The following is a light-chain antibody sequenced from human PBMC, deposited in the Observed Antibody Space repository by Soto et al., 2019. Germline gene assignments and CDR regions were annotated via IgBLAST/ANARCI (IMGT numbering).Light chain of an antibody. Sequence: SVLTQPASVSGSPGQSIAISCTGPFSDVGGYDFVAWYQQHPGKAPKVIIYDVNNRPSGVSNRFFGSKSGNTASLTISGLQTEDEADYYCGSYSTSGSVVFGGVTQLTVL. V-gene: IGLV2-14*01. CDR2: DVN. CDR3: GSYSTSGSVV. CDR1: FSDVGGYDF. J-gene: IGLJ2*01.